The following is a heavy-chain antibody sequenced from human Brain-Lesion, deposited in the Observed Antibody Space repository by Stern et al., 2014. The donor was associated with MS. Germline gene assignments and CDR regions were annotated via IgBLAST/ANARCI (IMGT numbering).Heavy chain of an antibody. CDR2: IYYRGST. V-gene: IGHV4-39*01. J-gene: IGHJ4*02. D-gene: IGHD3-10*01. Sequence: VQLVESGPGLVKPSETLSLTCTVSGGSISSNSYYWGWIRQPPGKGLEWIGSIYYRGSTYYNPSLKSRVTLSKDPSKNQFSLNLKSVTAADTAVYFCAKVWLGELPENPFDYWGQGTLVTVSS. CDR1: GGSISSNSYY. CDR3: AKVWLGELPENPFDY.